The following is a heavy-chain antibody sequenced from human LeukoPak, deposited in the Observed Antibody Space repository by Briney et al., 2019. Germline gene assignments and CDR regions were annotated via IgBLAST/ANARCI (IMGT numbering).Heavy chain of an antibody. V-gene: IGHV4-4*07. Sequence: SETLSLTCTVSGGSISSYYWSWIRQPAGKGLEWIGRIYTSGSTNYNPSLKSRVTMSVDTSKNQFSLKLSSVTAADTAVYYCARDRSYDSSGYMSFDYWGQGTLVTVSS. CDR3: ARDRSYDSSGYMSFDY. CDR1: GGSISSYY. CDR2: IYTSGST. D-gene: IGHD3-22*01. J-gene: IGHJ4*02.